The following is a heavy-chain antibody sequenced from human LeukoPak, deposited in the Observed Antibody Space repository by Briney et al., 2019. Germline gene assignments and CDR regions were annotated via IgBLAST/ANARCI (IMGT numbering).Heavy chain of an antibody. CDR3: ARVRWLQLPYYFDY. CDR2: INPNSGGT. J-gene: IGHJ4*02. CDR1: GYTFTGYY. D-gene: IGHD5-24*01. Sequence: GASVKVSCKASGYTFTGYYMHWVRQAPGQGLEWMGWINPNSGGTNYAQKFQGRVTMTRDTSISTAYMELSRLRSDDTAVYYCARVRWLQLPYYFDYWGQGTLVTVSS. V-gene: IGHV1-2*02.